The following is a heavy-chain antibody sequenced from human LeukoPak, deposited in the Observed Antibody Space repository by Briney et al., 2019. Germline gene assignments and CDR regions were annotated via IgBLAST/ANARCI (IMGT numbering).Heavy chain of an antibody. CDR1: GFIFSSYS. J-gene: IGHJ4*02. V-gene: IGHV3-48*01. CDR2: ISSSSSTI. CDR3: ARRSGIAVAGAFDY. D-gene: IGHD6-19*01. Sequence: EAGGSLRLSCAASGFIFSSYSMNWVRQAPGKGLEWVSYISSSSSTIYYADSVKGRFTISRDNSKNTLYLQMNSLRAEDTAVYYCARRSGIAVAGAFDYWGQGTLVTVSS.